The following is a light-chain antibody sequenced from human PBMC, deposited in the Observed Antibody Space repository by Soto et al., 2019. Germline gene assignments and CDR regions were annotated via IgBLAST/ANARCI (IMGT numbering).Light chain of an antibody. V-gene: IGLV1-51*01. Sequence: QSVLTQPPSVSAAPGQKVTISCSGSSSNTGNNYVSWYQQLPGTAPKLLIYDNNKRPSGIPDRFSGSKSGTSATLGITGLQTGDEADYYCKTWDSCLSAVVFGGGTKLTVL. CDR1: SSNTGNNY. J-gene: IGLJ2*01. CDR2: DNN. CDR3: KTWDSCLSAVV.